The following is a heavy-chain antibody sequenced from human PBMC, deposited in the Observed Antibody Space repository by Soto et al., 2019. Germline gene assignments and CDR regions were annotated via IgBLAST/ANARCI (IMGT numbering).Heavy chain of an antibody. Sequence: QVQLVQSGAEVKEPGASVKISCKPSGYSFTSFYMHWVRQAPGQGLEWMGTINPNGGSTTYAQKFQGRVPMTRDTSTRTLYMDLSGLRSEDTAVYYCARAIPHFDSWGQGTLVTVSS. D-gene: IGHD2-21*01. CDR3: ARAIPHFDS. V-gene: IGHV1-46*01. CDR1: GYSFTSFY. J-gene: IGHJ4*02. CDR2: INPNGGST.